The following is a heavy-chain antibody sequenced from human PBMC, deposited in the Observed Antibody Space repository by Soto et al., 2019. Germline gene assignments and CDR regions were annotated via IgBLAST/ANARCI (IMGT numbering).Heavy chain of an antibody. CDR1: GASISNYY. CDR3: ARESRSVAGTVEY. Sequence: QVQLQESGPGLLKPSETLSLTCTVSGASISNYYWSWIWRPAGKGLEWIGRIDGSGNTNYNPSLKSRVTMSVDTSKIQFSLKLSSVTAADTAVYYCARESRSVAGTVEYWGQGTLVTVSS. D-gene: IGHD6-13*01. V-gene: IGHV4-4*07. J-gene: IGHJ4*02. CDR2: IDGSGNT.